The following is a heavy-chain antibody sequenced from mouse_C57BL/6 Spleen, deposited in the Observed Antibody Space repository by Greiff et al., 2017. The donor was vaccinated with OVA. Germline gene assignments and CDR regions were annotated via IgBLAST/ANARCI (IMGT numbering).Heavy chain of an antibody. V-gene: IGHV1-69*01. CDR1: GYTFTSYW. CDR2: IDPSDSYT. CDR3: ARLLQYYYAMDY. Sequence: QVQLKQPGAELVMPGASVKLSCKASGYTFTSYWMHWVKQRPGQGLEWIGEIDPSDSYTNYNQKFKGKSTLTVDKSSSTAYMQLSSLTSEDSAVYYCARLLQYYYAMDYWGQGTSVTVSS. J-gene: IGHJ4*01.